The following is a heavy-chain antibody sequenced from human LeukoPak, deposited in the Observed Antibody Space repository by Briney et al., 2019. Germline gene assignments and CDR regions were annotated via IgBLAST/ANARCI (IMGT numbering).Heavy chain of an antibody. Sequence: GASVTVSCKASGYTFTSYGISWVRQAPGQGLEWMGWISAYNGNTNYAQKLQGRVTMTTDTSTSTAYMELRSLRSDDTAVYYCARATPLHLYYYYYMDVWGKGTTVTVSS. V-gene: IGHV1-18*01. J-gene: IGHJ6*03. CDR3: ARATPLHLYYYYYMDV. CDR2: ISAYNGNT. CDR1: GYTFTSYG. D-gene: IGHD4-23*01.